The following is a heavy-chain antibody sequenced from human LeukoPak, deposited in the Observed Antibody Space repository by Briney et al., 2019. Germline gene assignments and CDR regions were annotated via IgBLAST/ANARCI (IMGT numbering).Heavy chain of an antibody. CDR2: MNPNSGNT. Sequence: ASLNLSCNASEYTFTSYDINWLVQATGRGLQEMIWMNPNSGNTGYAQNFHGRVTMTMNTSISTAYMELSSLRSEDTAVYYCARGRITFGGVYFCWGQGTLVTVSS. CDR3: ARGRITFGGVYFC. V-gene: IGHV1-8*01. J-gene: IGHJ4*02. D-gene: IGHD3-16*01. CDR1: EYTFTSYD.